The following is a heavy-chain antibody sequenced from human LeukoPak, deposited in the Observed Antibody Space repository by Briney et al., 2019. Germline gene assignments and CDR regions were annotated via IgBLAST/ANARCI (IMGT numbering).Heavy chain of an antibody. V-gene: IGHV3-48*03. Sequence: GGSLRLSCAASGFTFSSYEMNWVRQAPGKGLEWVSYISSSGSTIYYADSVKGRFTIPRDNAKSSLYLQLNSLRAEDTAVYYCAKYYYDTSGYYPFDYWGQGNLVTVSS. J-gene: IGHJ4*02. CDR1: GFTFSSYE. CDR3: AKYYYDTSGYYPFDY. CDR2: ISSSGSTI. D-gene: IGHD3-22*01.